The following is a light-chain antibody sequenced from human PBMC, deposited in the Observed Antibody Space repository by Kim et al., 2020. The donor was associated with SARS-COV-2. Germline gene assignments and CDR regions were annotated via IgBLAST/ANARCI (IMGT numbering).Light chain of an antibody. V-gene: IGKV4-1*01. CDR2: WAS. CDR1: QTVLYNSNNKNY. J-gene: IGKJ2*03. Sequence: DIVMTQSQDSLAVSLGERATLNCKSSQTVLYNSNNKNYLAWYQQKPGQAPKLLIYWASIRESRVSDRFSGSGSETDFTLTISSLQAEDVAFYFCQQYYSTPPSFGQGTKLEI. CDR3: QQYYSTPPS.